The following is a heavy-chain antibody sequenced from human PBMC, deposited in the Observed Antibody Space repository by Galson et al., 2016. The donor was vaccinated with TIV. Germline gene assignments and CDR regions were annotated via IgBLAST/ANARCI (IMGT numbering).Heavy chain of an antibody. CDR2: ISGSGGTT. J-gene: IGHJ4*02. CDR3: AQVYYSYGSGTYYV. V-gene: IGHV3-23*01. D-gene: IGHD3-10*01. CDR1: GFTFTDYA. Sequence: SLRLSCAASGFTFTDYAMSWVRQAPGKGLEWVSAISGSGGTTFYADSVKGRFTISRDNAKNTLYLQMNSLRAEDTAVYHCAQVYYSYGSGTYYVWGQGTLVTVSS.